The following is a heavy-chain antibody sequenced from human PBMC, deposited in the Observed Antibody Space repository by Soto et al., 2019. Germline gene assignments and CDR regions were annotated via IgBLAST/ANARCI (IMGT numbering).Heavy chain of an antibody. V-gene: IGHV1-69*13. CDR3: ARDSHDYGGNSDYYYYGMDV. CDR1: GGTFSSYA. J-gene: IGHJ6*02. Sequence: SVKVSCKASGGTFSSYAISWVRQAPGQGLEWMGGIIPIFGTANYAQKFQGRVTITADESTSTAYMELSSLRSEDTAVYYCARDSHDYGGNSDYYYYGMDVWGQGTTVTVSS. CDR2: IIPIFGTA. D-gene: IGHD4-17*01.